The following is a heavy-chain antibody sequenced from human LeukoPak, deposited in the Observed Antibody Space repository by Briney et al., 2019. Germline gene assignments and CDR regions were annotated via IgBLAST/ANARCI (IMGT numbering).Heavy chain of an antibody. D-gene: IGHD1/OR15-1a*01. J-gene: IGHJ4*02. CDR2: IFYRESFSYGGTT. Sequence: KPSETLSLTCTVSGGSISSYYWTWIRQPPGKGLEWIGSIFYRESFSYGGTTFYNPSLQSRVTISVDTSKNAFSLRLTSVTAADTAVYYCARQISGNKDYWGQGTLVTVSS. V-gene: IGHV4-59*05. CDR3: ARQISGNKDY. CDR1: GGSISSYY.